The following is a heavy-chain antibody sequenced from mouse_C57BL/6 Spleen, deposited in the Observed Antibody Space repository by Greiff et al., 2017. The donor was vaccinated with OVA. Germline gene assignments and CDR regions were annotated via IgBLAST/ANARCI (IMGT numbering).Heavy chain of an antibody. J-gene: IGHJ4*01. Sequence: EVKVVESGGGLVKPGGSLKLSCAASGFTFSDYGMHWVRQAPEKGLEWVAYISSGSSTIYYADTVKGRFTISRDNAKNTLFLQMTSLRSEDTAMEYCARRALITTVVVDAMDYWGQRTSVTGFS. V-gene: IGHV5-17*01. CDR1: GFTFSDYG. D-gene: IGHD1-1*01. CDR3: ARRALITTVVVDAMDY. CDR2: ISSGSSTI.